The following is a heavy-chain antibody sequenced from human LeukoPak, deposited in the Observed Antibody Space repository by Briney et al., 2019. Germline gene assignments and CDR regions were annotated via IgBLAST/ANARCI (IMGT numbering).Heavy chain of an antibody. V-gene: IGHV4-59*01. CDR2: IYYTGST. D-gene: IGHD3-22*01. J-gene: IGHJ4*02. Sequence: SETLSLTCAVYGGSFSGYYWSWIRQPPGRGLEWIGYIYYTGSTNYNPSLESRVTISVDTSKNQFSLKLSSVTAADTAVYYCARDGEYYHSSGYTYYFDYWGQGALVTVSS. CDR3: ARDGEYYHSSGYTYYFDY. CDR1: GGSFSGYY.